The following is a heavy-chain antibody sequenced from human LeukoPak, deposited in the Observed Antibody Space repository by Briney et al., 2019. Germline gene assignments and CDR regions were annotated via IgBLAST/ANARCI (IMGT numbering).Heavy chain of an antibody. V-gene: IGHV1-8*01. D-gene: IGHD3-9*01. CDR2: MNPNSGDT. CDR3: ARGPDYDLLTGYPDYYYYSMDV. CDR1: GYIFTSYD. Sequence: ASVKVSCKASGYIFTSYDINWGRQATGQGLEWMGWMNPNSGDTGYAQTFLCRVTLTRDTSISTDYMELSSLRSEDTAVYYCARGPDYDLLTGYPDYYYYSMDVWGKGTTVTVSS. J-gene: IGHJ6*03.